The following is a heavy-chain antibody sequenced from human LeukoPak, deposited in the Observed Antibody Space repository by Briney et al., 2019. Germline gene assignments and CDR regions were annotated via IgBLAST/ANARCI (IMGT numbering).Heavy chain of an antibody. D-gene: IGHD3-10*01. J-gene: IGHJ4*02. V-gene: IGHV3-9*01. CDR3: AKDSYYGSGSYYNYLFDY. CDR1: GFTVSSNY. CDR2: ISWNSGSI. Sequence: GGSLRLSCAASGFTVSSNYMSWVRQAPGKGLEWVSGISWNSGSIGYADSVKGRFTISRDNAKNSLYLQMNSLRAEDTALYYCAKDSYYGSGSYYNYLFDYWGQGTLVTVSS.